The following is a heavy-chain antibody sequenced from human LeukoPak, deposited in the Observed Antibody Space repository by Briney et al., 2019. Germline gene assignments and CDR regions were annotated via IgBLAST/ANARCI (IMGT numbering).Heavy chain of an antibody. CDR1: GVSISSSNYY. V-gene: IGHV4-39*01. CDR3: ARRSRGGGEPYYYYYMDV. D-gene: IGHD1-14*01. Sequence: SETLSLTCSVPGVSISSSNYYWVWIRLPPGKGLEWIGNVYSSGGSRYNPSLQSRVTFSVDTPNNQFSLKLISVTAADTAVYYCARRSRGGGEPYYYYYMDVWGKGTTVTVSS. CDR2: VYSSGGS. J-gene: IGHJ6*03.